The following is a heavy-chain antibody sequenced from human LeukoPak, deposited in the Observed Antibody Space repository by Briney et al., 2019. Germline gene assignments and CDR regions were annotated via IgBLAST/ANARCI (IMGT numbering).Heavy chain of an antibody. J-gene: IGHJ1*01. CDR2: ISGSGGST. CDR1: GFTFSSYA. Sequence: GGSLRLSCAASGFTFSSYAMSWVRQAPGKGLEWVSAISGSGGSTYYADSVKGRFTISRDNSKNTLYLQMNSLRAEDTAVYYCAKKAPQDCSTTSCYAAEYFQHWGQGTLVTVSS. V-gene: IGHV3-23*01. D-gene: IGHD2-2*01. CDR3: AKKAPQDCSTTSCYAAEYFQH.